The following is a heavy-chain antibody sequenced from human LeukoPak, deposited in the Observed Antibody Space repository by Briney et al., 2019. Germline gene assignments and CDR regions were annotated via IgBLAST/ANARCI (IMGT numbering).Heavy chain of an antibody. CDR1: GFTFNTYS. D-gene: IGHD5-24*01. Sequence: PGGSLRLSCTTSGFTFNTYSMSWVRQAPGKGLEWVSSISGSGSGGSTYYADSVKGRFTISRDHSKNTLYLQMNSLRAEDTAVYYCAKSGYNRFDYWGQGTLVTVSS. CDR2: ISGSGSGGST. V-gene: IGHV3-23*01. CDR3: AKSGYNRFDY. J-gene: IGHJ4*02.